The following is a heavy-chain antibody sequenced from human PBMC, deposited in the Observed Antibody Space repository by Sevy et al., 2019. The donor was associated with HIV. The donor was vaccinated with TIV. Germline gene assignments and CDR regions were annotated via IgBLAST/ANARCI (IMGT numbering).Heavy chain of an antibody. Sequence: ASVKVSCKASGYTFTGYYMHWERQAPGQGLEWMGWINPNSGGTNYAQKFQGRVTMTRDTSISTAYMELSRLRSDDTAVYYCARARVAGSYYSMGYWGQGTLVTVSS. CDR3: ARARVAGSYYSMGY. D-gene: IGHD1-26*01. J-gene: IGHJ4*02. CDR2: INPNSGGT. CDR1: GYTFTGYY. V-gene: IGHV1-2*02.